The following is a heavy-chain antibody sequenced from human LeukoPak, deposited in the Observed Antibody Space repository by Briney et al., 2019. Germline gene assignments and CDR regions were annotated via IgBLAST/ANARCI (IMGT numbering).Heavy chain of an antibody. CDR2: ISGSGGST. D-gene: IGHD6-19*01. J-gene: IGHJ5*02. V-gene: IGHV3-23*01. CDR3: AKDPYGSGWDKSNWFDP. CDR1: EFTFSSYA. Sequence: PGGSLRLSCAASEFTFSSYAMSWVRQAPGKGLEWVSAISGSGGSTYYADSVKGRFTISRDNSKNTLYLQMNSLRAEDTAVYYCAKDPYGSGWDKSNWFDPWGQGTLVTVSS.